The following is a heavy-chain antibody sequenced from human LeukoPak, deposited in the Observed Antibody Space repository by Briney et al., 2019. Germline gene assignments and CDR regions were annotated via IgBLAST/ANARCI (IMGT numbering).Heavy chain of an antibody. Sequence: GGSLRLSCAASGFTFSSYWMHWVRQAPGKGLVWVSGINSDGRSTNYADSVKGRFTISRDNAKNTLYLQMSSLRAEDTAVYYCARDGDSSGYPPPTGYWGQGTLVTVSS. CDR1: GFTFSSYW. CDR2: INSDGRST. J-gene: IGHJ4*02. D-gene: IGHD3-22*01. V-gene: IGHV3-74*01. CDR3: ARDGDSSGYPPPTGY.